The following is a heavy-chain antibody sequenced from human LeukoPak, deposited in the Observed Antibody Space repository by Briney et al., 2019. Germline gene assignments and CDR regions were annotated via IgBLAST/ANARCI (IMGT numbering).Heavy chain of an antibody. CDR3: AKVRAIVVVVANDAFDI. D-gene: IGHD2-15*01. J-gene: IGHJ3*02. CDR1: GFTFSSYA. Sequence: GGSLRLSCAASGFTFSSYAMSWVRRAPGKGLEWVSAISISGGSTYYADSVRGRFTISRDNSKNTLYLQMNSLRAEDTAVYYCAKVRAIVVVVANDAFDIWGQGTMVTVSS. CDR2: ISISGGST. V-gene: IGHV3-23*01.